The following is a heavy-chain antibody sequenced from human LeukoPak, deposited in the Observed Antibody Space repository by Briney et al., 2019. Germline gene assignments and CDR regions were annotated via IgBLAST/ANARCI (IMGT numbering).Heavy chain of an antibody. V-gene: IGHV1-18*04. CDR1: GYTFTGYY. D-gene: IGHD3-16*01. J-gene: IGHJ4*02. CDR2: ISAYNGNT. Sequence: GASVKVSCKASGYTFTGYYMHWVRQAAGQGLEWMGWISAYNGNTNYAQKLQGRVTMTTDTSTSTAYMELRSLRSDDTAVYYCARDNDSRASPNFDSWGQRTLVTVSS. CDR3: ARDNDSRASPNFDS.